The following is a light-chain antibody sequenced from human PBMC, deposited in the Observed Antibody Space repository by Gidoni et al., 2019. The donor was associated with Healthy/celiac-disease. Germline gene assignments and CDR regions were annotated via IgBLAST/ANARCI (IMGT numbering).Light chain of an antibody. Sequence: DIVIPHSPDSLAVSLGERATINSKSSQSVLYSSNNKNDLALYQQKPEQPPKLLMYWAFTRESGVPDRFSGSGSGTDFTLSSSSLQAEDGAVYYCQQYYSTPRGTFGQGTKVEIK. CDR1: QSVLYSSNNKND. V-gene: IGKV4-1*01. CDR2: WAF. J-gene: IGKJ1*01. CDR3: QQYYSTPRGT.